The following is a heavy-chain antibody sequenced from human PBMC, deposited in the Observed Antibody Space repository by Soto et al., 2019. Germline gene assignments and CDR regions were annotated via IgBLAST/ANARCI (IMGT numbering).Heavy chain of an antibody. CDR2: IITFFGAA. J-gene: IGHJ6*02. D-gene: IGHD1-1*01. CDR1: GARFSTYA. Sequence: QVQLVQSGAEVRKPGSSVRVSCKASGARFSTYAFNWVRQAPGQGLEWLGGIITFFGAAMYAQKFQGRVTITADEFTTTAYMELSGLRSEDTAVYYCARGGKERFRGPGMDVWGQGTTVTVSS. V-gene: IGHV1-69*01. CDR3: ARGGKERFRGPGMDV.